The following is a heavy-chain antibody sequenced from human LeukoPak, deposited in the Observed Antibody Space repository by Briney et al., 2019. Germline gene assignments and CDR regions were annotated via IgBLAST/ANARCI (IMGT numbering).Heavy chain of an antibody. J-gene: IGHJ4*02. CDR2: ISAYNSNT. D-gene: IGHD6-13*01. CDR1: GYSFTSYG. CDR3: ARGPYSSSWFDY. Sequence: PGASVKVSCKASGYSFTSYGISWVRQAPGQGLEWMGWISAYNSNTNYAQNLQGRVTMTTDTSTSTVYLDLRSLRSDDTAVYYCARGPYSSSWFDYWGQGTLVTVSS. V-gene: IGHV1-18*01.